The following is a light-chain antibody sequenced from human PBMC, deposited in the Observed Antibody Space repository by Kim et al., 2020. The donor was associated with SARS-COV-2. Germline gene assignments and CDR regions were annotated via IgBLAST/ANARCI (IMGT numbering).Light chain of an antibody. J-gene: IGLJ3*02. Sequence: QSALTQPPSASGSPGQSVTISCTGTSSDIGAYNYVSWYQQHPGEAPKLIIFDVSKRPSGVSDRFSGSKSGNTASLTVSGLQAEDEADYYCCSYASSKNFEVFGGGTQLTVL. V-gene: IGLV2-8*01. CDR1: SSDIGAYNY. CDR3: CSYASSKNFEV. CDR2: DVS.